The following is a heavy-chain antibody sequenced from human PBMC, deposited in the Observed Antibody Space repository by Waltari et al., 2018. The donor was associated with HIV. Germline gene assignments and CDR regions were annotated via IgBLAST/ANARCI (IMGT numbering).Heavy chain of an antibody. V-gene: IGHV1-3*01. CDR3: ARESMIVVVIPFDY. J-gene: IGHJ4*02. CDR1: GYTFTSYA. CDR2: INAGNGNT. D-gene: IGHD3-22*01. Sequence: QVQLVQSGAEVKKPGASVKVSCKASGYTFTSYAMHWVRQAPGQRLEWMGWINAGNGNTKYSQKFQGRVTITRDTSASTAYMELSSLRSEDTAVYYCARESMIVVVIPFDYWGQGTLVTVSS.